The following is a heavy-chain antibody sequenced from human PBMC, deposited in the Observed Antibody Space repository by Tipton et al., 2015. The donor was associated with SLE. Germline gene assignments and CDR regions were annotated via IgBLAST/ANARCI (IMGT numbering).Heavy chain of an antibody. CDR3: ARAPGLAAAGGGF. D-gene: IGHD6-13*01. J-gene: IGHJ4*02. CDR2: INQYGSA. CDR1: GGSFTDFY. Sequence: GLVKPSETLSLTCAVYGGSFTDFYWSWVRQSPEKGLEWIGEINQYGSANYNPALKSRVSISLDTSKNHFSLRLTSVTAADTAVYYCARAPGLAAAGGGFWGQGTLVTVSS. V-gene: IGHV4-34*01.